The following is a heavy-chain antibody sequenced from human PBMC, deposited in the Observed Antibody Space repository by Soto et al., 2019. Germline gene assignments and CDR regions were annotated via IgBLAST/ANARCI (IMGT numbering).Heavy chain of an antibody. Sequence: GSGPTLVNPTQTLTLTCTFSGFSLSTSGMCVSWIRQPPGKALEWLALIDWDDDKYYSTSLKTRLTISKDTSKNQVVLTMTNMDPVDTATYYCARSTTGSYYYYGMDVWGRGTTVTVSS. CDR3: ARSTTGSYYYYGMDV. D-gene: IGHD1-1*01. J-gene: IGHJ6*02. V-gene: IGHV2-70*01. CDR2: IDWDDDK. CDR1: GFSLSTSGMC.